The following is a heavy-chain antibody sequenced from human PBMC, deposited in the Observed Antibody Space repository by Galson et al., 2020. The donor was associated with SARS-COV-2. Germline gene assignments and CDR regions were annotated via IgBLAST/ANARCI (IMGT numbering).Heavy chain of an antibody. CDR1: GFTFGSYG. CDR3: AKEGGSYAYYYYGVGV. J-gene: IGHJ6*02. D-gene: IGHD3-16*01. V-gene: IGHV3-30*18. Sequence: SLKISCVASGFTFGSYGMHWVRQAPGKGLEWVALISNDEGNKYYGDSVKGRFTISRDNSKNSLYLRLNSLRAEDTAVYYCAKEGGSYAYYYYGVGVWGLGTTVNVSS. CDR2: ISNDEGNK.